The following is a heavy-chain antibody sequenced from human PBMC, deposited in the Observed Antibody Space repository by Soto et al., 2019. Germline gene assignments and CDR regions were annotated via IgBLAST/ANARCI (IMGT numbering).Heavy chain of an antibody. CDR3: ARAKETDFCYDFCYYYYYMDV. V-gene: IGHV3-33*01. D-gene: IGHD3-3*01. CDR1: GFTFSSYG. J-gene: IGHJ6*03. CDR2: IWYDGSNK. Sequence: GGSLRLSCAASGFTFSSYGMHWVRQAPGKGLEWAAVIWYDGSNKYYADSVKGRFTISRDNSKNTLYLQMNSLRAEDTAVYYCARAKETDFCYDFCYYYYYMDVWGKGTTVTVSS.